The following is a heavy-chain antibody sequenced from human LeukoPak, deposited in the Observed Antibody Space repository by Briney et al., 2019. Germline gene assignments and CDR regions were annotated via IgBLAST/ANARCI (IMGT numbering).Heavy chain of an antibody. J-gene: IGHJ4*02. CDR1: GGSITNSDYF. CDR2: VDYSGRT. Sequence: PSETLSLTCTVSGGSITNSDYFWGWIRQPPGKGLEWIGNVDYSGRTHYNPSLMSRVTIYADNSKNQFSLKRRSVTAADTAVYYCARIDASSAHFSGSFPDYWGQGTLVTVSS. V-gene: IGHV4-39*01. CDR3: ARIDASSAHFSGSFPDY. D-gene: IGHD3-10*01.